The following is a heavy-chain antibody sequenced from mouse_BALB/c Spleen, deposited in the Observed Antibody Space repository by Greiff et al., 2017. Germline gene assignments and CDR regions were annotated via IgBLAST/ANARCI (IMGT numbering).Heavy chain of an antibody. CDR2: ISYSGST. D-gene: IGHD2-2*01. Sequence: VQLQQSGPGLVKPSQSLSLTCTVTGYSITSDYAWNWIRQFPGNKLEWMGYISYSGSTSYNPSLKSRISITRDTSKNQFFLQLNSVTTEDTATYYCARGSHGYDWAMDYWGQGTSVTVSS. V-gene: IGHV3-2*02. CDR1: GYSITSDYA. CDR3: ARGSHGYDWAMDY. J-gene: IGHJ4*01.